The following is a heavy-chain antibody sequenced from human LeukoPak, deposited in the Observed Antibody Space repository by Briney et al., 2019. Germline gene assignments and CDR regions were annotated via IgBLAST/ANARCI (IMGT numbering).Heavy chain of an antibody. CDR2: IWYDGSNR. V-gene: IGHV3-33*01. CDR1: GFTFSSYG. Sequence: PGRSLRLSCAASGFTFSSYGMHWVRQAPGKGLEWVAVIWYDGSNRYYADSVKGRFTISRDNSKNTLYLQMNSLRAEDTAVYYCARTGSTCFDYWGQGTLVTVSS. CDR3: ARTGSTCFDY. D-gene: IGHD2-2*01. J-gene: IGHJ4*02.